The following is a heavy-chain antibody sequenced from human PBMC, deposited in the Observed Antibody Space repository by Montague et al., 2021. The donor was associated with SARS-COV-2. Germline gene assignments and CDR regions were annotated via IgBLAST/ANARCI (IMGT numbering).Heavy chain of an antibody. CDR2: IYYSGST. D-gene: IGHD3-3*01. J-gene: IGHJ4*02. V-gene: IGHV4-59*01. CDR1: GGSISRYY. CDR3: ARAPVAHITIFGVVTSFDY. Sequence: SETLSLTCTGSGGSISRYYWSWIRQPPGKGLEWIGCIYYSGSTNYNPSLKSRVTISVDTSKNQFSLKLSSVTAADTAVYYCARAPVAHITIFGVVTSFDYWGQGTLVTVTS.